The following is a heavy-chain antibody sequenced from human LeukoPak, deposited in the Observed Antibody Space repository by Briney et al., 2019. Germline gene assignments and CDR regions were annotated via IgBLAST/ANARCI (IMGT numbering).Heavy chain of an antibody. CDR2: IYYSGST. CDR1: GGSISSYY. J-gene: IGHJ4*02. CDR3: ARGGPLHYFDY. Sequence: SETLSLTCTVSGGSISSYYWSWIRQPPGKGLEWIGYIYYSGSTNYNPSLKSRVTISVDTSKNQFSLKLSSVTAADTAVYYCARGGPLHYFDYWGQGTLVTVSS. V-gene: IGHV4-59*08.